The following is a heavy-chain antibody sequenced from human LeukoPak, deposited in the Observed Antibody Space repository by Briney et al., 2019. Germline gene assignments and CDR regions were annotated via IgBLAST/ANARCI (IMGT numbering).Heavy chain of an antibody. CDR1: GGSMNSGNYY. CDR3: ASSAATYYSYFYYYMGV. J-gene: IGHJ6*03. D-gene: IGHD6-25*01. V-gene: IGHV4-31*03. Sequence: SETLSLTCRVSGGSMNSGNYYWSWIRQHPGRGLEWIGYIYSSGTTYYNPSLKSRVTISVDTSKNQFSLILSSVTAADTDVYYCASSAATYYSYFYYYMGVWGNGTTVTVSS. CDR2: IYSSGTT.